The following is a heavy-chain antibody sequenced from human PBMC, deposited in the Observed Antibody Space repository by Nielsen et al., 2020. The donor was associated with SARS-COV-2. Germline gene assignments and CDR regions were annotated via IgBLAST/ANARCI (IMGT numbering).Heavy chain of an antibody. V-gene: IGHV1-8*01. J-gene: IGHJ3*02. Sequence: VSVKVSCKTSGYTFANHDIHWVRQASGQGLEWMGWMNPNIGKAGYAQRFQGRLTMTSDTSTSTAYMELSSLRSEDTAVYYCARPTFLPVARGSNSFDAFDMWGQGTMVTVSS. CDR2: MNPNIGKA. CDR1: GYTFANHD. D-gene: IGHD2/OR15-2a*01. CDR3: ARPTFLPVARGSNSFDAFDM.